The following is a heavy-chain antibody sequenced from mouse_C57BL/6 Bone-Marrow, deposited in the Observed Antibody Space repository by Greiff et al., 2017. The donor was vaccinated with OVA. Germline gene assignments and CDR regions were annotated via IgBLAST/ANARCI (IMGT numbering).Heavy chain of an antibody. J-gene: IGHJ4*01. CDR3: SPTPYGNYPMDY. D-gene: IGHD2-1*01. CDR1: GFNIKDYY. CDR2: IDPEDGET. Sequence: VKLQQSGAELVKPGASVKLSCTASGFNIKDYYMNWVKQRTEKGLEWIGRIDPEDGETKYVPKFQGKGTITADTSSNTAYLQLSSLTSEDTAVYYCSPTPYGNYPMDYWCQGTSVTVSS. V-gene: IGHV14-2*01.